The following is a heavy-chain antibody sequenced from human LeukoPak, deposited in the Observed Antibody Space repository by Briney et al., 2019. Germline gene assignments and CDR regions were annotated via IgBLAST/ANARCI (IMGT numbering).Heavy chain of an antibody. V-gene: IGHV4-59*12. CDR1: GASISNYF. CDR2: IYYSGST. D-gene: IGHD1-1*01. CDR3: ARDRRQRDYFDF. J-gene: IGHJ4*02. Sequence: SETLSLTCTVSGASISNYFWSWIRQPPGKGLEWIGYIYYSGSTKYNPSLKSRVTILVDTSKNQFSLKLNSVTAADTAVYYCARDRRQRDYFDFWGQGARVSVSS.